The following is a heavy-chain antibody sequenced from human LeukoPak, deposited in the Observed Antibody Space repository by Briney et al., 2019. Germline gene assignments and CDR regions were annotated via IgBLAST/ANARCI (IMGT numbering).Heavy chain of an antibody. CDR1: GGSFSGYY. CDR3: ARFPSLYCSGGSCYEY. CDR2: INHSGST. J-gene: IGHJ4*02. Sequence: SETLSLTCAVYGGSFSGYYWSWIRQPPGKGLEWIGEINHSGSTNYNPSLKSRVTISVDTSKNQFSLKLSSVTAADTAVYYCARFPSLYCSGGSCYEYWGQGTLVTVS. D-gene: IGHD2-15*01. V-gene: IGHV4-34*01.